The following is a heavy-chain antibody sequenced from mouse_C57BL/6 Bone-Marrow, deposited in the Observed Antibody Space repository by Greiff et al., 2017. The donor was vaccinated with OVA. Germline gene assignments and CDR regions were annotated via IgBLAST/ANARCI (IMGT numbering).Heavy chain of an antibody. V-gene: IGHV1-50*01. CDR2: IDPSDSYT. D-gene: IGHD3-2*02. J-gene: IGHJ2*01. CDR3: ARWKLRPYYFDY. CDR1: GYTFTSYW. Sequence: VQLQQPGAELVKPGASVKLSCKASGYTFTSYWMQWVKQRPGQGLEWIGEIDPSDSYTNYNQKFKGKATLTVDTSSSTAYMQRSSLTSEDSAVYYCARWKLRPYYFDYWGQGTTLTVSS.